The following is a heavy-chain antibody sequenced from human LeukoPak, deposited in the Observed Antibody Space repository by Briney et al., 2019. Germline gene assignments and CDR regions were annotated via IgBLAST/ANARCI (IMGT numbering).Heavy chain of an antibody. CDR2: INSDGTST. D-gene: IGHD3-10*01. J-gene: IGHJ4*02. CDR1: GFTLSSYW. CDR3: ARLSMVRGVIADY. V-gene: IGHV3-74*01. Sequence: GGSLRLSCAASGFTLSSYWMHWVRHAPGKGLVWVSRINSDGTSTTYADSVKGRFTISRDNAKNTLYLQMNSLRAEDTAVYYCARLSMVRGVIADYWGQGTLVTVSS.